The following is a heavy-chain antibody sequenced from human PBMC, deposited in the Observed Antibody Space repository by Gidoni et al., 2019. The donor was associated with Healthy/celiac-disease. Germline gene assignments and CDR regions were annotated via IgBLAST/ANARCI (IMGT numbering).Heavy chain of an antibody. D-gene: IGHD1-26*01. J-gene: IGHJ5*02. Sequence: EVQLVAYGGGLVQRGRSLSRSCAAYGFTFDDYAMHWVRQATGQVLEWVSGIMWNSGSIGYADSVKGRFTISRDNAKNSLYLQMNSLRAEDTALYYCAKGAGELLLCGWFDPWGQGTLVTVSS. CDR3: AKGAGELLLCGWFDP. V-gene: IGHV3-9*01. CDR2: IMWNSGSI. CDR1: GFTFDDYA.